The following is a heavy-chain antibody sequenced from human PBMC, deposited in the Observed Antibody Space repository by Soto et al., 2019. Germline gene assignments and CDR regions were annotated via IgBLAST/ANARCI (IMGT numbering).Heavy chain of an antibody. Sequence: SETLSLTCTVSGGSVSSGTYYWSWNRPPPGKGLEWIGYMSYSGSANYNPSLKSRVTISVDTSKNQFSLKLSSVPAADTAVYYCARVPGPWGQGTLVTVSS. CDR2: MSYSGSA. CDR3: ARVPGP. J-gene: IGHJ5*02. V-gene: IGHV4-61*01. CDR1: GGSVSSGTYY.